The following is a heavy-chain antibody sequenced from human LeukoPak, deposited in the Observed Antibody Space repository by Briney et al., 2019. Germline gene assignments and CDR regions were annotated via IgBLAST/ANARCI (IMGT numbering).Heavy chain of an antibody. CDR2: ISAYNVNT. CDR3: ASLYYYDSSGYPYYFDY. CDR1: GYTFTSYV. V-gene: IGHV1-18*01. J-gene: IGHJ4*02. D-gene: IGHD3-22*01. Sequence: ASVKVSCKASGYTFTSYVISWVRQAPGQGLEWMGWISAYNVNTNYAQKLQGRVTMTTDTSTSTAYMELRSLRSDDTAVYYCASLYYYDSSGYPYYFDYWGQGTLVTVSS.